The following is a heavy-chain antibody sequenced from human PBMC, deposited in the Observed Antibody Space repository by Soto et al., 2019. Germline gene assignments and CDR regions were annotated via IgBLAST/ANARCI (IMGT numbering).Heavy chain of an antibody. CDR3: ARGCSGGSCYSSYYYGMDV. CDR1: GYTYTSYA. D-gene: IGHD2-15*01. Sequence: GASVKVSCTASGYTYTSYAMHWVRQAPGQRLEWMGWINAGNGNTKYSQKFQGRVTITRDTSASTAYMELSSLRSEDTAVYYCARGCSGGSCYSSYYYGMDVWGQGTTVTVSS. J-gene: IGHJ6*02. CDR2: INAGNGNT. V-gene: IGHV1-3*01.